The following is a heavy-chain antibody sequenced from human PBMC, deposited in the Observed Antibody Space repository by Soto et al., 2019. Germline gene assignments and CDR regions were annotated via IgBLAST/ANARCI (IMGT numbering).Heavy chain of an antibody. CDR1: GGSVNGYY. Sequence: PSETLSLTCTVSGGSVNGYYWSWIRQPPGKGLEWIGDVHYSGVTHYNPSLQSRVTMSIDTSNNRFPLRLNSVTAPDTAVYYCAWADRRYGSISTCYIFDYWGQGTQVTVSS. V-gene: IGHV4-59*02. CDR2: VHYSGVT. J-gene: IGHJ4*02. CDR3: AWADRRYGSISTCYIFDY. D-gene: IGHD2-2*02.